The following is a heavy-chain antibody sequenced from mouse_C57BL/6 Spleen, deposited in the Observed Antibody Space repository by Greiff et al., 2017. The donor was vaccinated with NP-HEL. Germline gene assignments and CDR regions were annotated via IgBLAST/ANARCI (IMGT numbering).Heavy chain of an antibody. CDR1: GYTFTSYW. D-gene: IGHD1-1*01. CDR2: INPSSGYT. Sequence: VQLQQSGAELAKPGASVKLSCKASGYTFTSYWMHWVKQRPGQGLEWIGYINPSSGYTKYNQKFKDKATLTAEKSSSTAYMQLSSLTYEDSAVYYCARDYGSSYVGYWGQGTTLTVSS. J-gene: IGHJ2*01. V-gene: IGHV1-7*01. CDR3: ARDYGSSYVGY.